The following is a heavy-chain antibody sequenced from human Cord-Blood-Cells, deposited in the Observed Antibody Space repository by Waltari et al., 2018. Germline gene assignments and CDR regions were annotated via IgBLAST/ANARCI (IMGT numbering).Heavy chain of an antibody. D-gene: IGHD6-6*01. V-gene: IGHV4-34*01. J-gene: IGHJ5*02. CDR2: INQSGST. CDR3: AREGESIAAPNWFDP. CDR1: GGSFSGYY. Sequence: QVQLQQWGAGLLKPSETLSLTCAVYGGSFSGYYWSWIRQPPGKGLEWIGEINQSGSTNYTPSLKSRVTISVDTSKNQFSLKLSSVTAADTAVYYCAREGESIAAPNWFDPWGQGTLVTVSS.